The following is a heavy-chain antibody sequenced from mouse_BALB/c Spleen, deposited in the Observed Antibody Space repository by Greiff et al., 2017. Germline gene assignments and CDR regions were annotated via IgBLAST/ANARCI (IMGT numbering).Heavy chain of an antibody. Sequence: QVQLKQSGPGLVAPSQSLSITCTVSGFSLTSYGVHWVRQPPGKGLEWLGVIWAGGSTNYNSALMSRLSISKDNSKSQVFLKMNSLQTDDTAMYYCARDASSYGYYAMDYWGQGTSVTVSS. J-gene: IGHJ4*01. CDR3: ARDASSYGYYAMDY. V-gene: IGHV2-9*02. CDR1: GFSLTSYG. CDR2: IWAGGST. D-gene: IGHD1-1*01.